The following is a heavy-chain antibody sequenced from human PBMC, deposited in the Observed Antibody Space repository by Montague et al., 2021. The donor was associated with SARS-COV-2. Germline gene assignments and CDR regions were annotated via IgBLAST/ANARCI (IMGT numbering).Heavy chain of an antibody. CDR3: ATAVAGFSWFDP. Sequence: SVKVSCKASGYTFTSYGISWVRQAPGQGLEWMGWISTYNGNTNYAQKLQGRVTMTTDTSTSTAYMELRSLRSDDTAVYYCATAVAGFSWFDPWGQGALVIVSS. CDR2: ISTYNGNT. V-gene: IGHV1-18*01. D-gene: IGHD6-19*01. J-gene: IGHJ5*02. CDR1: GYTFTSYG.